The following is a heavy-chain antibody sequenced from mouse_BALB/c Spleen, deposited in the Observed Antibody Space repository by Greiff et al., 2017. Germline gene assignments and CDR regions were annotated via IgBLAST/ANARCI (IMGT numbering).Heavy chain of an antibody. CDR2: INPYYGST. CDR3: ARSADDYDWYFDV. CDR1: GYSFTDYI. Sequence: VQLQQTGPELVKPGASVKISCKASGYSFTDYIMLWVKQSHGKSLEWIGNINPYYGSTSYNLKFKGKATLTVDKSSSTAYMQLNSLTSEDSAVYYCARSADDYDWYFDVWGAGTTVTVSS. J-gene: IGHJ1*01. V-gene: IGHV1-39*01. D-gene: IGHD2-4*01.